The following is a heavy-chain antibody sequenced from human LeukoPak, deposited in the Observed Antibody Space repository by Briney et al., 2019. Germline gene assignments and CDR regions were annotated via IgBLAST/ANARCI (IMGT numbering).Heavy chain of an antibody. D-gene: IGHD3-16*01. V-gene: IGHV3-7*01. Sequence: GGSLRLSCAASGFTFSSYVMHWVRQAPGEGLEWVANIKQDGSEKYYVDSVKGRFTISRDNAKNSLYLQMNSLRAEDTAVYYCARSAVGVYYYYYMDVWGKGTTVTVSS. CDR2: IKQDGSEK. CDR3: ARSAVGVYYYYYMDV. CDR1: GFTFSSYV. J-gene: IGHJ6*03.